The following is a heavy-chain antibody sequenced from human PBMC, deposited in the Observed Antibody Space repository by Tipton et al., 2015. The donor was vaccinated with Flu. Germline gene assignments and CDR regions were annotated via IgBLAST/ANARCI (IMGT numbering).Heavy chain of an antibody. CDR3: ASSQQWLGIDY. CDR1: GFTFSSYA. Sequence: SLRLSCAASGFTFSSYAMHWVRQAPGKGLEWVAVISYDGSNKYCADSVKGRFTISRDNSKNTLYLQMNSLRAEDTAVYYCASSQQWLGIDYWGQGTLVTVSS. J-gene: IGHJ4*02. V-gene: IGHV3-30-3*01. CDR2: ISYDGSNK. D-gene: IGHD6-19*01.